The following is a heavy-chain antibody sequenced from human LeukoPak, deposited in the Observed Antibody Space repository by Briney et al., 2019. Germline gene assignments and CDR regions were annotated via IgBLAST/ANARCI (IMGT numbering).Heavy chain of an antibody. D-gene: IGHD2-2*01. V-gene: IGHV3-48*01. Sequence: GSLILSCAASGFTFSTYSMNWVRQAPGKGLEWLSYISSSSSTIYYADSVKGRFTISRDNAKNSLYLQMNSLRAEDTAVYYCARVYCSSISCSPFDYWGQGTLVTVSS. J-gene: IGHJ4*02. CDR2: ISSSSSTI. CDR1: GFTFSTYS. CDR3: ARVYCSSISCSPFDY.